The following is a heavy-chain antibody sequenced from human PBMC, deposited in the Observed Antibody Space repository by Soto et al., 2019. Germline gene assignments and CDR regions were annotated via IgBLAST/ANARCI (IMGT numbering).Heavy chain of an antibody. V-gene: IGHV3-74*01. CDR1: GFTFSSYW. CDR2: INSDGSST. CDR3: GRDDFGLGIDY. J-gene: IGHJ4*02. D-gene: IGHD1-26*01. Sequence: GGSLRLSCAASGFTFSSYWMHWVRQAPGKGLVWISQINSDGSSTTYADSVKGRFTISRDNAKNTLYLQMNSLRAEDTAVYYCGRDDFGLGIDYWGLGTLVSVAS.